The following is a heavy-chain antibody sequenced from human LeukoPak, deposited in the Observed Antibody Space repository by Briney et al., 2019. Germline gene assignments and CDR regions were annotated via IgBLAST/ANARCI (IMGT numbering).Heavy chain of an antibody. CDR1: GGSFSGYN. J-gene: IGHJ4*02. Sequence: LETLSLSCAVYGGSFSGYNWSWIHQPPGKGLEWIGEINHSGGTNYNPSLKRRVTISVDTSKTQFSLKLSSVTAADTAVYYCARDRGRGKVFDYWGQGTLVTVSS. CDR2: INHSGGT. D-gene: IGHD1-26*01. V-gene: IGHV4-34*01. CDR3: ARDRGRGKVFDY.